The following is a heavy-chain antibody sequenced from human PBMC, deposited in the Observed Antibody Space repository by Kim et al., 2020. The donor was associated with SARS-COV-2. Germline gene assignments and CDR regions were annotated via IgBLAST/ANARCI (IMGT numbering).Heavy chain of an antibody. J-gene: IGHJ4*02. Sequence: GGSLRLSCAASGFTFSDYHMNWIRQAPGKGLEWVSYMSSTGYTNYADSVKGRFTISRDNAKNSLYLQMNSLRAEDTAVYYCARLSGDYSYFDYWGQGTLVTVSS. CDR2: MSSTGYT. V-gene: IGHV3-11*06. D-gene: IGHD4-17*01. CDR1: GFTFSDYH. CDR3: ARLSGDYSYFDY.